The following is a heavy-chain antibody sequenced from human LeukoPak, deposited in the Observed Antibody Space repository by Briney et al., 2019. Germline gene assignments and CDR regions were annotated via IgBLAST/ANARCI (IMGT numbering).Heavy chain of an antibody. J-gene: IGHJ5*02. CDR2: VYYSGST. V-gene: IGHV4-59*08. D-gene: IGHD3-10*01. CDR3: ARAGEFTILRGAVNNWFDP. CDR1: GGSISSYY. Sequence: PSETLSLTCTVSGGSISSYYWSWIRQPPGKGLEWIGYVYYSGSTNYNPSLKSRVTISVDTSKNQFSLKLSSVTAADTAVYYCARAGEFTILRGAVNNWFDPWGQGTLVTVSS.